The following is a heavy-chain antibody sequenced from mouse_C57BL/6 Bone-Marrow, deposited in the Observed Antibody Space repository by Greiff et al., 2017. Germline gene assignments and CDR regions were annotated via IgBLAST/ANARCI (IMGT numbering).Heavy chain of an antibody. CDR3: ARFDYGSSHWYFDV. CDR2: IDPNSGGT. J-gene: IGHJ1*03. Sequence: QVQLQQPGAELVKPGASVKLSCKASGYTFTSYWMHWVKQRPGRGLEWIGRIDPNSGGTTYNEKFKSKATLTVAKPSSTAYMQLSSLTSEDSAVYYCARFDYGSSHWYFDVWGTGTTVTVSS. V-gene: IGHV1-72*01. CDR1: GYTFTSYW. D-gene: IGHD1-1*01.